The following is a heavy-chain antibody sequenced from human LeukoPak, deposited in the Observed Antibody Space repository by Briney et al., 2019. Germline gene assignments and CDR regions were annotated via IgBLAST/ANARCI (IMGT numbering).Heavy chain of an antibody. Sequence: PGGSLRLSCAASGFTFSSYEMNWARQAPGKGLEWVSYISSSGSTIYYADSVRGRFTISRDNAKNSLYLQMNSLRAEDTAVYYCARGYCDISNWFDPWGQGTLVTVSS. D-gene: IGHD3-22*01. CDR1: GFTFSSYE. CDR3: ARGYCDISNWFDP. J-gene: IGHJ5*02. V-gene: IGHV3-48*03. CDR2: ISSSGSTI.